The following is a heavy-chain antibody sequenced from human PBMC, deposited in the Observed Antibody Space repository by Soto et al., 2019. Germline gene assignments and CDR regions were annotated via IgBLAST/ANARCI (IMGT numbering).Heavy chain of an antibody. CDR2: IIPIFGTA. Sequence: ASVKVSCKASGGTFSSYAISWVRQAPGQGLEWMGGIIPIFGTANYAQKFQGRVTITADESTSTAYMELSSLRSEDTAVYYCARGITTAFEFDYWGQGTLVTVSS. J-gene: IGHJ4*02. CDR1: GGTFSSYA. CDR3: ARGITTAFEFDY. V-gene: IGHV1-69*13. D-gene: IGHD4-17*01.